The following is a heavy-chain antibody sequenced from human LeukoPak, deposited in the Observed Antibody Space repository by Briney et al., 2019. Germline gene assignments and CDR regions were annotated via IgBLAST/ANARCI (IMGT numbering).Heavy chain of an antibody. J-gene: IGHJ6*02. CDR2: TWYDGSNK. Sequence: GGSLRLSCAASGFTFSSYSMNWVRQAPGKGLEWVAVTWYDGSNKYYADSVKGRFTISRDNSKNTLSLQMNSLRAEDTAVYYCVRGRRGMDVWGQGTSVTVSS. CDR3: VRGRRGMDV. V-gene: IGHV3-33*08. CDR1: GFTFSSYS.